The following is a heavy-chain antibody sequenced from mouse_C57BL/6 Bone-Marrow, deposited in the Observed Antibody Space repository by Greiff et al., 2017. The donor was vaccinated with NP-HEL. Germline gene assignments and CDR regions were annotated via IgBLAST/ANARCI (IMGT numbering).Heavy chain of an antibody. D-gene: IGHD2-5*01. V-gene: IGHV1-81*01. CDR3: AYYSNLYYFDY. CDR2: IYPRSGNT. J-gene: IGHJ2*01. Sequence: VHLVESGAELARPGASVKLSCKASGYTFTSYGISWVKQRTGQGLEWIGEIYPRSGNTYYNEKFKGKATLTADKSSSTAYMELRSLTSEDSAVYFCAYYSNLYYFDYWGQGTTLTVSS. CDR1: GYTFTSYG.